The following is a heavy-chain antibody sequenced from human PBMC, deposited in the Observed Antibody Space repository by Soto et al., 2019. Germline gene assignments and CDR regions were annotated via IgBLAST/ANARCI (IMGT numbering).Heavy chain of an antibody. Sequence: QVQLQQWGAGLLKPSETLSLTCAVYGGSFSGYYWSWIRQPPGKGLEWIGEINHSGSTNYNPSLKSRVTVSVDTSKYQLSLKLSSVTAADTAVYYFASGGGRAVAGTGYWGQGTLVTVSS. J-gene: IGHJ4*02. CDR1: GGSFSGYY. CDR2: INHSGST. V-gene: IGHV4-34*01. CDR3: ASGGGRAVAGTGY. D-gene: IGHD6-19*01.